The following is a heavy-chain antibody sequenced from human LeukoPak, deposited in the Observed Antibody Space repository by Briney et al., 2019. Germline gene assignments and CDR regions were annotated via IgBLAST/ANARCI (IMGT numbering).Heavy chain of an antibody. Sequence: PTGRSLRLSCAASGFTFDDYAMHWVRQAPGKGLEWVSGISWNSGSIGYADSVKGRFTISRDNAKNSLYLQMNSLRAEDMALYYCAKEGQQLVTGAFDIWGQGTMVTVSS. V-gene: IGHV3-9*03. CDR1: GFTFDDYA. D-gene: IGHD6-13*01. CDR2: ISWNSGSI. J-gene: IGHJ3*02. CDR3: AKEGQQLVTGAFDI.